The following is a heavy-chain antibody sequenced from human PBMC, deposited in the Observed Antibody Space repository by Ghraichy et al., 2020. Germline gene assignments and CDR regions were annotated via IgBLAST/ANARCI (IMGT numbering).Heavy chain of an antibody. CDR3: ARTGYCSSTNCYNWFDP. J-gene: IGHJ5*02. V-gene: IGHV3-74*01. D-gene: IGHD2-2*01. Sequence: GGSLRLSCAASGFTFRTCWMHWVRQAPGKGLVWDSRINSDGSSTSYADSVKGRFTISRDNAKNTLYLQMNSLRAEDTAVYYCARTGYCSSTNCYNWFDPWSQRTLVTVS. CDR2: INSDGSST. CDR1: GFTFRTCW.